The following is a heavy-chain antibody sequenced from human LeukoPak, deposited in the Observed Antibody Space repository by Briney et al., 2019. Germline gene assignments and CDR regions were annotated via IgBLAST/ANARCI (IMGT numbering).Heavy chain of an antibody. J-gene: IGHJ4*02. CDR1: GFTFSSYA. V-gene: IGHV3-23*01. Sequence: GGSLRLSCAASGFTFSSYAMSWVRQAPGKGLEWVSAISGSGGSTYYADSVKGRFTISRDNSKNTLYLQMNSLRAEDTAVYYCAKSNLPFHGIVGATHFDYWGQGTLVTVSS. D-gene: IGHD1-26*01. CDR2: ISGSGGST. CDR3: AKSNLPFHGIVGATHFDY.